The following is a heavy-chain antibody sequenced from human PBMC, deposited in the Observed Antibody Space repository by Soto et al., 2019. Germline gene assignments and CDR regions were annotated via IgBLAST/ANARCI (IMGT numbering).Heavy chain of an antibody. D-gene: IGHD5-12*01. J-gene: IGHJ6*02. CDR3: ARDLLYSGYDDYGMDV. CDR2: TYYSGST. V-gene: IGHV4-30-4*01. Sequence: SESLSLTCTVSGGSISSGDYYWSWIRQPPGKGLEWIGYTYYSGSTYYNPSLKSRVTISVDTSKNQFSLKPSSVTAADTAVYYCARDLLYSGYDDYGMDVWGQGTTVTVSS. CDR1: GGSISSGDYY.